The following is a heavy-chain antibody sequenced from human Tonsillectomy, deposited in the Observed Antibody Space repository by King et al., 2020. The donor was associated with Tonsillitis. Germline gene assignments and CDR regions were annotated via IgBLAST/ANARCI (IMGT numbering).Heavy chain of an antibody. CDR1: GGSISSSSYY. CDR3: ASHVGYCSSTSCYTLYYYGMDV. D-gene: IGHD2-2*02. CDR2: IYYSGST. Sequence: QLQESGPGLVKPSETLSLTCTVSGGSISSSSYYWGWIRQPPGKGLEWIGSIYYSGSTYYNPSLKSRVTISVDTSKNQFSLKLSSVTAADTAVYYCASHVGYCSSTSCYTLYYYGMDVWGQGTTVTVSS. V-gene: IGHV4-39*01. J-gene: IGHJ6*02.